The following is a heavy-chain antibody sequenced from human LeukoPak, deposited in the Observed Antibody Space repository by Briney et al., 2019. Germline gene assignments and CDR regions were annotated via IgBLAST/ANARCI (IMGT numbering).Heavy chain of an antibody. V-gene: IGHV3-23*01. Sequence: GGSLRLSCAASGFTFRTYAVNWVRQAPGKGLEWVSSISGSGDNTYYADSVKGRFTISRDNSKNTLYLQMSSLRAEDTAIYYCAKPTCSSISCFRFDSWGQGTLVTVSS. J-gene: IGHJ5*01. CDR2: ISGSGDNT. D-gene: IGHD2-2*01. CDR3: AKPTCSSISCFRFDS. CDR1: GFTFRTYA.